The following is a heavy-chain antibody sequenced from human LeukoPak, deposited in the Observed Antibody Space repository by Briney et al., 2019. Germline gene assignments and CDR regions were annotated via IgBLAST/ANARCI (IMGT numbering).Heavy chain of an antibody. V-gene: IGHV3-30*03. J-gene: IGHJ5*02. CDR3: ARDPNDSSGYGYNWFDP. CDR1: AFTFSTYA. Sequence: PGGSLRLSCAASAFTFSTYAMTWVRQAPGKGLEWVAVISYDGSNKYYADSVKGRFTISRDNSKNTLYLQMNSLRAEDTAVYYCARDPNDSSGYGYNWFDPWGQGTLVTVSS. D-gene: IGHD3-22*01. CDR2: ISYDGSNK.